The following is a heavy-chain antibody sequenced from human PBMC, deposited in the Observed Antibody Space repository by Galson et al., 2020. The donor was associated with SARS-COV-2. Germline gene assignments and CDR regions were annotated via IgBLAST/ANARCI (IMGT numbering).Heavy chain of an antibody. D-gene: IGHD2-15*01. CDR3: ARGIGDCSGGSCSGVYDYYYCGMDV. V-gene: IGHV3-33*01. Sequence: GESLKISCAASGFTFSSYGMHWVRQAPGKGLEWVAVIWYDGSNKYYADSVKGRFTISRDNSKNTLYLQMNSLRAEDTAVYYCARGIGDCSGGSCSGVYDYYYCGMDVGGQGTTVTVSS. CDR2: IWYDGSNK. J-gene: IGHJ6*01. CDR1: GFTFSSYG.